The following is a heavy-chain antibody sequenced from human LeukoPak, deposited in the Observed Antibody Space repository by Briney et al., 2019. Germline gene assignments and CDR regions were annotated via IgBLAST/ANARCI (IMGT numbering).Heavy chain of an antibody. J-gene: IGHJ6*02. D-gene: IGHD3-10*01. V-gene: IGHV4-30-2*01. CDR1: GGSISSGGYS. CDR3: ARWGPWSSFGMDG. CDR2: IYHSGST. Sequence: PSETLSLTCAVSGGSISSGGYSWGWIRQPPGKGLEWLGYIYHSGSTYYNPSLKSRFTISVDRSKNQFSLKLSSVAAADTAVYYCARWGPWSSFGMDGWGQGTTGTV.